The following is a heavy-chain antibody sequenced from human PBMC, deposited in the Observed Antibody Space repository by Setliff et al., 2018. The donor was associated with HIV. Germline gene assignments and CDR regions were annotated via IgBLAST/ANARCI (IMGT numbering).Heavy chain of an antibody. J-gene: IGHJ4*02. CDR1: GGSFSGYY. V-gene: IGHV4-34*12. D-gene: IGHD2-21*02. Sequence: SETLSLTCDVFGGSFSGYYWSWIRQPPGKGLEWIGEIIPSGSTNYNPSLKRRVTMSIDTSKSQFSLKPSSVTAADTAVYYCVRQADCGGDCVLGYWGQGTLVTVSS. CDR3: VRQADCGGDCVLGY. CDR2: IIPSGST.